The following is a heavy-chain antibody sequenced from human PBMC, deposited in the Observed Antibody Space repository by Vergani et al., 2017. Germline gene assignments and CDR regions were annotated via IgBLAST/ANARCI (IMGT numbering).Heavy chain of an antibody. CDR3: ARGRFGDPYFGEYYCGMDV. J-gene: IGHJ6*02. Sequence: QVQLVQSGAEVKKPGASVKVSCKASGYTFTGYYMHWVRQAPGQGLEWMGWINPNSGGTNYAQKFQGRVTMTRDTSISTAYMELSRLRSDDTAVYYCARGRFGDPYFGEYYCGMDVWGQGTTVTVSS. CDR2: INPNSGGT. V-gene: IGHV1-2*02. CDR1: GYTFTGYY. D-gene: IGHD3-10*01.